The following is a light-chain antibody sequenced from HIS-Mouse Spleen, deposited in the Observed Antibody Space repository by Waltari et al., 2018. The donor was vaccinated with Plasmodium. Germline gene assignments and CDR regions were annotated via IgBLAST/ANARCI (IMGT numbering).Light chain of an antibody. Sequence: DIQLTQSPSFLSASVGDRFTITCRASQGISSYLAWYHQKPGKAPKLLIYAASTLQSGVPSSFSGSGSGTEFTLTISSLQPEDFATYYCQQLNSYPLTFGGGTKVEIK. J-gene: IGKJ4*01. CDR3: QQLNSYPLT. CDR1: QGISSY. V-gene: IGKV1-9*01. CDR2: AAS.